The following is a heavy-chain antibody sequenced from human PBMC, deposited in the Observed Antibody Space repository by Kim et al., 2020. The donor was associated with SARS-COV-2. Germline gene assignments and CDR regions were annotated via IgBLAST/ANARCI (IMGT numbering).Heavy chain of an antibody. CDR1: GFTFSDYY. Sequence: GGSLRLSCAASGFTFSDYYMSWIRQAPGKGLEWVSYISSSSSYTNYADSVKGRFTISRDNAKNSLYLQMNSLRAEDTAVYYCARDGRARYCSSTSCYGAFDIWGQGTMVTVSS. CDR3: ARDGRARYCSSTSCYGAFDI. J-gene: IGHJ3*02. V-gene: IGHV3-11*06. CDR2: ISSSSSYT. D-gene: IGHD2-2*01.